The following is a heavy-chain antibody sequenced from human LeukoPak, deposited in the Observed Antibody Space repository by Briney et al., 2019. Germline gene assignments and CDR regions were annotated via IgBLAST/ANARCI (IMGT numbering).Heavy chain of an antibody. J-gene: IGHJ4*02. V-gene: IGHV3-11*01. D-gene: IGHD3-10*01. CDR1: GFTFSDYY. Sequence: GGSLRLSCAASGFTFSDYYMSWFRQAPGKGLEWVSYISSSGSTKYYVDSVKGRFTISRDNAKNSYLQMNSLRAEDTAVYYCARDGHAYGRGSPHYWGQGTLVTVSS. CDR2: ISSSGSTK. CDR3: ARDGHAYGRGSPHY.